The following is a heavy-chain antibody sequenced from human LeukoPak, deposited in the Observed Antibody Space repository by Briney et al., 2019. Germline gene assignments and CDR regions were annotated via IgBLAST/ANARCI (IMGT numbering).Heavy chain of an antibody. Sequence: GGSLRLSRAASGFTFSSYGMHWVRQAPGKGLEWVAVIWYDGSNKYYADSVKGRFTISRDNSKNTLYLQMNSLRAEDTAVYYCARGDDYGDYGSLDYWGQGTLVTVSS. CDR1: GFTFSSYG. J-gene: IGHJ4*02. CDR2: IWYDGSNK. V-gene: IGHV3-33*01. D-gene: IGHD4-17*01. CDR3: ARGDDYGDYGSLDY.